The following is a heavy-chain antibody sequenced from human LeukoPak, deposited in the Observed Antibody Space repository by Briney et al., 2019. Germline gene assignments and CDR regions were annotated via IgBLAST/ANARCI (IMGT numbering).Heavy chain of an antibody. D-gene: IGHD3-10*01. J-gene: IGHJ5*02. V-gene: IGHV4-30-4*01. CDR2: IYYSGST. CDR1: GGSISSGDYY. CDR3: ARAGIHTMVRGVIRTFDP. Sequence: SETLSLTCTVSGGSISSGDYYWSWIRQPPGKGLEWIGYIYYSGSTYYNPSLKSRVTISVDTSKNQFSLKLSSVTAADTAVYYCARAGIHTMVRGVIRTFDPWGQGTLVTVSS.